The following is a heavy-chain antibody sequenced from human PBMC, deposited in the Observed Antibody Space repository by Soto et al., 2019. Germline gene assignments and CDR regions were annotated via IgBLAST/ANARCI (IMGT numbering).Heavy chain of an antibody. CDR1: GFTFSDNN. CDR3: ATGVWGDYYFDF. V-gene: IGHV3-11*01. CDR2: ISSSGGSI. D-gene: IGHD2-21*02. Sequence: PWGSLRLSCAASGFTFSDNNMYWIRQAPGKGLEWVSYISSSGGSISYADSVKGRFTISRDNAKNSLYLQMNSLRAEDTAVYYCATGVWGDYYFDFWGRGTLVTVS. J-gene: IGHJ4*02.